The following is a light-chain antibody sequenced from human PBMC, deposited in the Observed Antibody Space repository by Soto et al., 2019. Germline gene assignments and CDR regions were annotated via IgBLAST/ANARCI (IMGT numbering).Light chain of an antibody. CDR3: QHYINWRKT. Sequence: EIVMTQSPATLSVSPGERATLSCRASQSVSSNLAWYQQKPGQPPRLLIYGASTRATGIPARFSGSGSGTEFTLTISSLQSEDFAIYYCQHYINWRKTFGQGTKVDIK. CDR1: QSVSSN. J-gene: IGKJ1*01. V-gene: IGKV3-15*01. CDR2: GAS.